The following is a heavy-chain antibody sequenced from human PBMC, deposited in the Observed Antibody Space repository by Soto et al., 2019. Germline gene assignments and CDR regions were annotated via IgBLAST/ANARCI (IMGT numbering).Heavy chain of an antibody. J-gene: IGHJ4*02. D-gene: IGHD6-19*01. Sequence: QVQLVQSGAEVKKPGSSVKVSCKISGDTFTSYAVSWVRQAPGQGLEWVGGIVPLFRTTDYAQKFQGRARITADESTNTAWRELSSLRSEDTAVYYCARHVLAVAGRSGDWGQGTLVTVSS. CDR3: ARHVLAVAGRSGD. CDR2: IVPLFRTT. CDR1: GDTFTSYA. V-gene: IGHV1-69*01.